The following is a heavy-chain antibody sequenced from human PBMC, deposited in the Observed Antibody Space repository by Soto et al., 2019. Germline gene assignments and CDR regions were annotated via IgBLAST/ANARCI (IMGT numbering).Heavy chain of an antibody. CDR3: AKDKWELSYYFDH. Sequence: EVQLVESGGGLVQPGRSLRLSCAASGFTFDDYAMHWVRQAPGKGLGWVSGISWNSGRMGYADSVKGRFTISRDNAKNSLYLQMNSLRAEDTALYYCAKDKWELSYYFDHWGQGTLVTVSS. D-gene: IGHD1-26*01. V-gene: IGHV3-9*01. J-gene: IGHJ4*02. CDR2: ISWNSGRM. CDR1: GFTFDDYA.